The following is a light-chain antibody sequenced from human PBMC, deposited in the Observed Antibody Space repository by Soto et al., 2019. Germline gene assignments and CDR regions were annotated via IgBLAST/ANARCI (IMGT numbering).Light chain of an antibody. V-gene: IGKV1-5*03. Sequence: DIQMTQSPSTLSASVGDRVTITCRASQSISSWLAWYPQKPGKAPKLLIYKASSLESGVPSRFSGSGSGTKFTHSISSLQPDDFATYYCQQYNSYPLTFCGGTKVEIK. CDR3: QQYNSYPLT. J-gene: IGKJ4*01. CDR1: QSISSW. CDR2: KAS.